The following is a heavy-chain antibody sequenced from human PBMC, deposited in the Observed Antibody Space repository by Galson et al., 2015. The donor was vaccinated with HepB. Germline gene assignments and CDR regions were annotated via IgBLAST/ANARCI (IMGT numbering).Heavy chain of an antibody. CDR3: AREDSSGYYSNPYFDY. J-gene: IGHJ4*02. Sequence: SLRLSCAASGFTFSSYSMNWVRQAPGKGLEWVSYISSSSSTIYYADSVKGRFTISRDNAKNSLYLQMNSLRAEDTAVYYCAREDSSGYYSNPYFDYWGQGTLVTVSS. D-gene: IGHD3-22*01. V-gene: IGHV3-48*01. CDR1: GFTFSSYS. CDR2: ISSSSSTI.